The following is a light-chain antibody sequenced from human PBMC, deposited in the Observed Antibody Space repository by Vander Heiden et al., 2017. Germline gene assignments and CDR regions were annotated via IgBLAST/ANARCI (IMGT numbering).Light chain of an antibody. CDR1: SGSIASNY. Sequence: NFMLTQPHPVSESPGKTVTISCTRSSGSIASNYVQWYQQRPGSSPTTVIYEDNQRPSGVPDRFSGSIDSSSNSASLTISGLKTEDEADYYCQSYDSSINWVFGGGTKLTVL. V-gene: IGLV6-57*01. J-gene: IGLJ3*02. CDR3: QSYDSSINWV. CDR2: EDN.